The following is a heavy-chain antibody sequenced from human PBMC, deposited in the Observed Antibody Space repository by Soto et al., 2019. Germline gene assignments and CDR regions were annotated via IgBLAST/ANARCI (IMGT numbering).Heavy chain of an antibody. D-gene: IGHD2-2*01. CDR2: IYPDDSDT. J-gene: IGHJ4*02. CDR1: GYSFTSYW. V-gene: IGHV5-51*01. CDR3: ARDYCSGTTCYDIDF. Sequence: GESLKISCKGSGYSFTSYWIGWVRQMPGKGLEWMGIIYPDDSDTRYSPSFQGQVTISADKSINTAYLQWSSLKASDTAMYYCARDYCSGTTCYDIDFWGQGTQVTGSS.